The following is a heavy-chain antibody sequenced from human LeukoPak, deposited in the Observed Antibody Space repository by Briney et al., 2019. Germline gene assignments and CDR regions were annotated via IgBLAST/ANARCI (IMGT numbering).Heavy chain of an antibody. CDR1: GDSISSSSYY. J-gene: IGHJ4*02. Sequence: SETLSLTCTVSGDSISSSSYYWSWIRQPPGKGLEWIGYIYYSGSTNHNPSLKSRVTISVDTSKNQFSLKLSSVTAADTAVYYCARAPWGRSDFWSGHPYYFDYWGQGTLVTVSS. CDR2: IYYSGST. CDR3: ARAPWGRSDFWSGHPYYFDY. V-gene: IGHV4-61*01. D-gene: IGHD3-3*01.